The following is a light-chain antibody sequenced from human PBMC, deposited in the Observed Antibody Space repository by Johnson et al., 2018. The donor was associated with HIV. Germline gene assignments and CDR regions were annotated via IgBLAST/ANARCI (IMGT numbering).Light chain of an antibody. CDR3: GTWDSSLSAYV. CDR1: SSNIGNNY. V-gene: IGLV1-51*02. Sequence: QSVLTQPPSVSAAPGQKVTISCSGSSSNIGNNYVSWYQQLPGTAPKLLIYENNKRPSGIPDRFSGSTSGTSATLDITGLQSGDEADYYCGTWDSSLSAYVFGNGTKVTVL. J-gene: IGLJ1*01. CDR2: ENN.